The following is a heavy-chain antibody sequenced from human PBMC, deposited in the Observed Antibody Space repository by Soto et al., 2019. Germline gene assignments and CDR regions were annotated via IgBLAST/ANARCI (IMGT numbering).Heavy chain of an antibody. CDR1: GFTFSSYA. CDR3: AKFGSYSASGGYFDY. V-gene: IGHV3-23*01. Sequence: EVQLLESGGDLVQPGGSLRLSCAASGFTFSSYAMSWVRQAPGKGLEWVSAISGSGGNTYYADSVKGRFTISRDNSKNTLYLQRNSLRAEDTAVYYCAKFGSYSASGGYFDYWGKGTLVTVSS. CDR2: ISGSGGNT. J-gene: IGHJ4*02. D-gene: IGHD2-15*01.